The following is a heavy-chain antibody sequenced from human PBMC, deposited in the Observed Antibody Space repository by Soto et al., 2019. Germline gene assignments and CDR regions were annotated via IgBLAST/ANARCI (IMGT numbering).Heavy chain of an antibody. CDR3: ARSSPYIVVRKPTGNQDYYGMDV. J-gene: IGHJ6*02. CDR2: IIPVFGTT. Sequence: QVQLVQSGAEVKKPGSSVKVFCKASGGTFSNYTISWVRQAPGQGLEWMGGIIPVFGTTDYEQKFQGRVTITAEGSTSIAYMKMSRLRSAETAVYYCARSSPYIVVRKPTGNQDYYGMDVWGQGTTVTVSS. D-gene: IGHD2-2*01. V-gene: IGHV1-69*01. CDR1: GGTFSNYT.